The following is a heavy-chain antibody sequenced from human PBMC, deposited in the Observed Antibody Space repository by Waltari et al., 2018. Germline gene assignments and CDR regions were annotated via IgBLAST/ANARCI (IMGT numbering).Heavy chain of an antibody. CDR3: ARDCTNGVCSPTAVVDAFDI. V-gene: IGHV4-34*01. CDR2: INHSGST. Sequence: QVQLQQWGAGLLKPSETLSLTCAVSGGSFSGYYWSWIRQPPGRGLEWIGEINHSGSTNYNPSLKSRVTISVDTSKNQFSLKLSSVTAADTAVYYCARDCTNGVCSPTAVVDAFDIWGQGTMVTVSS. D-gene: IGHD2-8*01. CDR1: GGSFSGYY. J-gene: IGHJ3*02.